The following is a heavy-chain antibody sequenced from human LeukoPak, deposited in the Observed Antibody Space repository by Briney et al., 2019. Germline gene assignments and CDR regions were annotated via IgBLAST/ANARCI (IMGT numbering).Heavy chain of an antibody. J-gene: IGHJ4*02. V-gene: IGHV3-64D*09. Sequence: GGSLRLSCSASGFTFSRYAMHWVRQAPGKGLEYVSGISDNGGRTHYGDSVKGRFSISRDNSKNTLHLQMSTLRAEDTALYYCVKDVGGSYAFDYWGQGILVTVAS. CDR1: GFTFSRYA. D-gene: IGHD1-26*01. CDR3: VKDVGGSYAFDY. CDR2: ISDNGGRT.